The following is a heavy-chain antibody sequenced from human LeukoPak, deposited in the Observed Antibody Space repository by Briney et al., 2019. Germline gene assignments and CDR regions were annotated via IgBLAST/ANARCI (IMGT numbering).Heavy chain of an antibody. Sequence: SETLSLTCTVSGGSISSYHWSWIRQPPGKGLESIGYIYSSGSTHYNPSLKSRVTISVDTSKNQFSLKLSSVTAADTAVYYCARGGKGIRFLEWLSFRFDPWGQGTLVTVSS. CDR2: IYSSGST. CDR3: ARGGKGIRFLEWLSFRFDP. CDR1: GGSISSYH. V-gene: IGHV4-4*08. D-gene: IGHD3-3*01. J-gene: IGHJ5*02.